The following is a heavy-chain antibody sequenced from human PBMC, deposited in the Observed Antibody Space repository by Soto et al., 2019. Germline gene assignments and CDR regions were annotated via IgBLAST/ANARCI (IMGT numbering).Heavy chain of an antibody. CDR2: ISGSGDRI. D-gene: IGHD6-19*01. CDR3: ARRSSGWYFDY. Sequence: EVQLLESGGGLVQPGGSLRLSCAASGFTFSGYAMNWVRQAPGKGLEWVSVISGSGDRISYADSVKGRFTISRDNSKNTLYLQMNSLRAEDTAVYYCARRSSGWYFDYWGQGTLVTVSS. V-gene: IGHV3-23*01. J-gene: IGHJ4*02. CDR1: GFTFSGYA.